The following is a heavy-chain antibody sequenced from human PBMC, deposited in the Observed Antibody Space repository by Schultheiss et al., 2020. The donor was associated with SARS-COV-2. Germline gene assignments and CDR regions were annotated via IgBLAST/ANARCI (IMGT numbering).Heavy chain of an antibody. CDR1: GFTFSSYG. D-gene: IGHD1-26*01. CDR2: ISYDGSNK. CDR3: ARDPGGATFFDY. Sequence: GGSLRLSCAASGFTFSSYGMHWVRQAPGKGLEWVAVISYDGSNKYYADSVKGRFTISRDNAKNSLYLQMNSLRAEDTAVYYCARDPGGATFFDYWGQGTLVTVAS. J-gene: IGHJ4*02. V-gene: IGHV3-30*03.